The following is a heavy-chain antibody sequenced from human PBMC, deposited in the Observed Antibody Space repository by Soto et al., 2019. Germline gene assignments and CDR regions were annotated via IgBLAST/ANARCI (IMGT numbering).Heavy chain of an antibody. CDR1: GFTFSSYA. J-gene: IGHJ6*02. CDR3: VREYGESYYYYYYGMDV. V-gene: IGHV3-64D*06. Sequence: PGGSLRLSCSASGFTFSSYAMHWVRQAPGKGLQYISAISNEGDSTYYTDFVRGRFTISRDNSRNTLYLQMSSLRDDDTAVYYCVREYGESYYYYYYGMDVWGQGTTVTVSS. CDR2: ISNEGDST. D-gene: IGHD7-27*01.